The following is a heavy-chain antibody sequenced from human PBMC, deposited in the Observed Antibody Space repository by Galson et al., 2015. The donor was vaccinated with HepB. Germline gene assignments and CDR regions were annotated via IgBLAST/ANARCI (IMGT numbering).Heavy chain of an antibody. CDR3: ARAQITMMTGYFDS. V-gene: IGHV3-33*01. D-gene: IGHD3-22*01. J-gene: IGHJ4*02. CDR2: IWYDGSST. Sequence: SLRLSCAASGFTFSTYGMHWVRQTPGKGLEWVAGIWYDGSSTYYGDSVKGRFTISRDNSKNTLYLQMNSLRAEDTALYYCARAQITMMTGYFDSWGQGTLVTVSS. CDR1: GFTFSTYG.